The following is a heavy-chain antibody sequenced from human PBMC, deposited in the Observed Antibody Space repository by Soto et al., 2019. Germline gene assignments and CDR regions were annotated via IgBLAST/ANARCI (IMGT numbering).Heavy chain of an antibody. CDR3: ARDGYNGWYFDL. J-gene: IGHJ2*01. V-gene: IGHV4-59*01. Sequence: SETLSLTCTVSGGSISSYYWSWIRQPPGKGLEWIGYIYYSGSTNYNPSLKSRVTISVGTSKNQFSLKLSSVTAADTAVYYCARDGYNGWYFDLWGRGTLVTVSS. D-gene: IGHD5-18*01. CDR2: IYYSGST. CDR1: GGSISSYY.